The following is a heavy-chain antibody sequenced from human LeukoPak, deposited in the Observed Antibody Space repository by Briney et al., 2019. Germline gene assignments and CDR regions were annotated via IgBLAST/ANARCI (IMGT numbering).Heavy chain of an antibody. V-gene: IGHV3-64D*06. CDR3: TCMDV. Sequence: GGSLRLSCSASGFTFSKNVMVWVRQAPGEGLEYVSSVSSSGGTTYYADSVKGRFTISRDNSKNTLYLQMSSVRAEDTAVYYCTCMDVWGQGTTVTVSS. CDR1: GFTFSKNV. CDR2: VSSSGGTT. J-gene: IGHJ6*02.